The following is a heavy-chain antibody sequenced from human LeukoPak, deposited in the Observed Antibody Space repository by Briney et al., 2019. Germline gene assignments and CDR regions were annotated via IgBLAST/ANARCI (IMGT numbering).Heavy chain of an antibody. CDR2: ISGSGGST. CDR3: GTWGIVAALDR. V-gene: IGHV3-23*01. CDR1: GFTFSSYA. J-gene: IGHJ5*02. Sequence: GGSLRLSCAASGFTFSSYAMSWVRQAPGKRLEWVSAISGSGGSTLYADSVKGRFTISRDNAQNSLYLQMNSLRAEDSGVYYCGTWGIVAALDRWGQGTLVTVSS. D-gene: IGHD5-12*01.